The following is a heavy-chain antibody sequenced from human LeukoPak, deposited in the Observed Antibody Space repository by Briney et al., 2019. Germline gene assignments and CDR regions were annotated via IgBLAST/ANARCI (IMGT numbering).Heavy chain of an antibody. CDR2: INPNSGGT. D-gene: IGHD3-10*01. CDR1: GSTFTTYY. J-gene: IGHJ6*02. CDR3: ARDPIGPYYYGMDV. Sequence: ASVKVSCKASGSTFTTYYMHWVRQAPGQGLEWMGWINPNSGGTNYAQKFQGRVTMTRDTSISTAYMELSRLRSDDTAVYYCARDPIGPYYYGMDVWGQGTTVTVSS. V-gene: IGHV1-2*02.